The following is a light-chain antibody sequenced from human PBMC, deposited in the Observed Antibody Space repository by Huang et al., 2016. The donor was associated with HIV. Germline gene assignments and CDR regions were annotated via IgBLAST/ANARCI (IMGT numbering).Light chain of an antibody. J-gene: IGKJ3*01. V-gene: IGKV3-20*01. CDR2: CAS. Sequence: DIVLTQSPGTLSLSTGERATLSCRASQSVSSNYLAWYPQKPGHAPTLLIYCASSRATDSPDRFSGSGSGTDFTLTISRLEPEDFAVYYCHQYGSPPFTFGPGTKVDIK. CDR3: HQYGSPPFT. CDR1: QSVSSNY.